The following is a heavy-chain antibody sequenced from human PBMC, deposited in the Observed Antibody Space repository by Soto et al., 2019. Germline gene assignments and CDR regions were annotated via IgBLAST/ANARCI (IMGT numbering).Heavy chain of an antibody. J-gene: IGHJ6*02. D-gene: IGHD6-13*01. CDR2: INPNSGGT. CDR1: GYTFTGYY. Sequence: GASVTVSCKASGYTFTGYYMHWVRQAPGQGLEWMGWINPNSGGTNYAQKFQGRVTMTRDTSISTAYMELSRLRSDDTAVYYCARDLGSSWYGGWRYYGMDVWGQGTTVTVSS. CDR3: ARDLGSSWYGGWRYYGMDV. V-gene: IGHV1-2*02.